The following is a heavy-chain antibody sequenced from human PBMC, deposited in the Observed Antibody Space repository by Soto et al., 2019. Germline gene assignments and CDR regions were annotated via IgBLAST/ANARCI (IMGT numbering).Heavy chain of an antibody. Sequence: ASVKVSCKASGGTFSSYSISWVRQAPGQGLEWMGWIIPNCGSTNYAQKFQGRVTMTRDTSISTAYMELSRLRSDDTAVYYCARDRGYCSGGSCYTPAFDYWGQGTLVTVSS. CDR3: ARDRGYCSGGSCYTPAFDY. V-gene: IGHV1-2*02. D-gene: IGHD2-15*01. J-gene: IGHJ4*02. CDR1: GGTFSSYS. CDR2: IIPNCGST.